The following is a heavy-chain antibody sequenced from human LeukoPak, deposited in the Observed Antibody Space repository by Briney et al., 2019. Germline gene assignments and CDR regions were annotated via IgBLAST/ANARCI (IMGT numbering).Heavy chain of an antibody. D-gene: IGHD4-17*01. J-gene: IGHJ6*02. CDR2: ISYDGSNK. V-gene: IGHV3-30*18. CDR3: ANSVDYEYYYYGMDV. Sequence: GGSLRLSCTASGFTFSSYGMHWVRQAPGKGLEWVAVISYDGSNKYYADSVKGRFTISRDNTKNTLYLQRNSLRAEDTAVYYCANSVDYEYYYYGMDVWGQGTTVTVSS. CDR1: GFTFSSYG.